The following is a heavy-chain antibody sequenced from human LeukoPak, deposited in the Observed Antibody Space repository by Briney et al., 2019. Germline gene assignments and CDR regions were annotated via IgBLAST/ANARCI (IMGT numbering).Heavy chain of an antibody. J-gene: IGHJ3*02. CDR2: IYPGDSDT. V-gene: IGHV5-51*01. CDR3: ARRIRYSSGWYHAFDI. CDR1: GYSFTSYW. D-gene: IGHD6-19*01. Sequence: GESLKISCKGSGYSFTSYWIGWVRQMPGKGLEWMGIIYPGDSDTRYSPSFQGQVTISADKSISTAYLQWSSLKASDTAMYYCARRIRYSSGWYHAFDIWGQGTMVTVSS.